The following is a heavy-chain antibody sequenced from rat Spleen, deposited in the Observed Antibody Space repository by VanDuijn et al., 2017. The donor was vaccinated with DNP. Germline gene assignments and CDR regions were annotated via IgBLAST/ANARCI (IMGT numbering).Heavy chain of an antibody. CDR1: RITFSDHN. CDR2: ISYDGSDT. D-gene: IGHD1-4*01. J-gene: IGHJ2*01. V-gene: IGHV5-7*01. Sequence: EVQLVESGGGLVQPGRSLKLSCAVSRITFSDHNMAWVRQAPKKGLEWVATISYDGSDTYYRDSVKGRFTISRNNAKSTLYLQMDSLRSEDTATYYCAGRPPPTRGPFDYWGQGVTVTVSS. CDR3: AGRPPPTRGPFDY.